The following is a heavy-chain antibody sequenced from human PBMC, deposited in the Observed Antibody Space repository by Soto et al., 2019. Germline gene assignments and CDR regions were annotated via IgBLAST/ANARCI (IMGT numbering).Heavy chain of an antibody. CDR1: GYSFTSYW. J-gene: IGHJ6*02. Sequence: GESLKISCQGSGYSFTSYWISWVRQMPGKGLEWMGRIDPSDSYTNYSPSFQGHVTISADKSISTAYLQWSSLKASDTAMYYCARRAPYSSSWYYGMDVWGQGTTVTVSS. CDR3: ARRAPYSSSWYYGMDV. CDR2: IDPSDSYT. V-gene: IGHV5-10-1*01. D-gene: IGHD6-13*01.